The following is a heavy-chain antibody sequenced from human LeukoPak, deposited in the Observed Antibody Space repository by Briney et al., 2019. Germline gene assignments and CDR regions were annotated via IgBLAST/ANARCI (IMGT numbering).Heavy chain of an antibody. Sequence: ASVKVSCKXSGYTFTSNGISWVRQAPGQGLEWMGWISAYNGNTNYAQKLQGRVTMTTDTSTSTAYMELRSLRSDDTAVYYCAREIRYYDSSGFYYTFDYWGQGTLVTVSS. CDR1: GYTFTSNG. CDR3: AREIRYYDSSGFYYTFDY. CDR2: ISAYNGNT. D-gene: IGHD3-22*01. V-gene: IGHV1-18*01. J-gene: IGHJ4*02.